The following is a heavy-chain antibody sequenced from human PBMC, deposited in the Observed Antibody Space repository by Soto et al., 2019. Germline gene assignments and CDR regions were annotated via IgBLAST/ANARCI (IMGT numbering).Heavy chain of an antibody. D-gene: IGHD3-9*01. CDR1: GGSFSGYY. Sequence: PFETLSLTCAVYGGSFSGYYWSWIRQPPGKGLEWIGEINHSGSTNYNPSLKSRVTISVDTSKNQFSLKLSSVTAADTAVYYCASVGAYYDILTEKNYYYYYGMDVWGQGTTVTVSS. CDR3: ASVGAYYDILTEKNYYYYYGMDV. CDR2: INHSGST. V-gene: IGHV4-34*01. J-gene: IGHJ6*02.